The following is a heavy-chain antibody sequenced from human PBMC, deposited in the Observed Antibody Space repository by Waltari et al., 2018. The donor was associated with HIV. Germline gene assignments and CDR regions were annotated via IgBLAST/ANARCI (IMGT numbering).Heavy chain of an antibody. CDR2: IKSKPDGGTT. J-gene: IGHJ4*02. Sequence: EEQLVESGGGLVKPGGSLRLSCAGSGFTFSNAWMRWVRQTPGKGLEWVGRIKSKPDGGTTDYAAPVKGRFTISSDDSKNTLYLQMVSLKTEDTAVYYCTTGLLYKRYWGQGTLVTVSS. V-gene: IGHV3-15*01. D-gene: IGHD1-20*01. CDR1: GFTFSNAW. CDR3: TTGLLYKRY.